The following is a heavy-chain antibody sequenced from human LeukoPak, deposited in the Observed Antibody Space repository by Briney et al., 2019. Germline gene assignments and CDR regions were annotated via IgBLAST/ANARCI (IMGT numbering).Heavy chain of an antibody. J-gene: IGHJ4*02. CDR2: INHSGST. D-gene: IGHD6-13*01. Sequence: SETLSLTCAVYGGSFSGYYWSWIRQPPGKGLEWIGEINHSGSTNYNPSLKSRVTISVDTSKNQFSLKLSSVTAADTAVYYCARDGREAAGQPWGQGTLVTVSS. CDR3: ARDGREAAGQP. CDR1: GGSFSGYY. V-gene: IGHV4-34*09.